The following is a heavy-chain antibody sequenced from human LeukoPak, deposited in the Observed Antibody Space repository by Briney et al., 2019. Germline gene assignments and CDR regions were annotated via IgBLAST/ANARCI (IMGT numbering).Heavy chain of an antibody. CDR2: ISGSGSTI. CDR3: AKDFGLLGGYDYLYFDC. V-gene: IGHV3-48*01. D-gene: IGHD5-12*01. J-gene: IGHJ4*02. Sequence: GGSLRLSCAASGFGFSSYGMHWVRQAPGKGLEWVSYISGSGSTIYYADSVKGRFTISRDNSKNTLYLQMNSLRAEDTAVYYCAKDFGLLGGYDYLYFDCWGQGTLVTVSS. CDR1: GFGFSSYG.